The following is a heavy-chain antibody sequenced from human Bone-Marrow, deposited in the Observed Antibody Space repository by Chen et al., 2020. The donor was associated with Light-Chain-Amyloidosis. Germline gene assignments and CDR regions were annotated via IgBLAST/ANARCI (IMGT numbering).Heavy chain of an antibody. CDR1: GLILNTYW. J-gene: IGHJ4*02. D-gene: IGHD3-22*01. V-gene: IGHV3-7*01. Sequence: EVQLVESGGGLVQPGGSLKLSCAASGLILNTYWMTWVRQAPGKGLEWVANINQDGSVKYYVDSVKGRFTISRDNAKNSLYLQMSSLRAEDTAVYYCARGIDINGYIYWGQGALVTVSS. CDR2: INQDGSVK. CDR3: ARGIDINGYIY.